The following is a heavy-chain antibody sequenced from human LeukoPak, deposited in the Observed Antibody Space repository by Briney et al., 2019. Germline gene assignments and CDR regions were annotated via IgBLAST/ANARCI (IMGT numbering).Heavy chain of an antibody. D-gene: IGHD3-22*01. CDR1: GYTFTGYY. CDR2: INPSGGST. V-gene: IGHV1-46*01. J-gene: IGHJ4*02. CDR3: ARVGFKGLLLRGYYFDY. Sequence: ASVKVSCKASGYTFTGYYMHWVRQAPGQGLEWMGIINPSGGSTSYAQKFQGRVTMTRDTSTSTVYMELSSLRSEDTAVYYCARVGFKGLLLRGYYFDYWGQGTLVTVSS.